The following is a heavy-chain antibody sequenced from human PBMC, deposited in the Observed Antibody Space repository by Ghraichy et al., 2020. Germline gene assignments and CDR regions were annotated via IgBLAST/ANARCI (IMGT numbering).Heavy chain of an antibody. CDR3: ARALSMDV. Sequence: LSLTCAASGFTVSSNYMSWVRQAPGKGLEWVSVIYSGGSTYYADSVKGRFTISRDNSKNTLYLQMNSLRAEDTAVYYCARALSMDVWGQGTTVTVSS. CDR2: IYSGGST. CDR1: GFTVSSNY. J-gene: IGHJ6*02. V-gene: IGHV3-53*01.